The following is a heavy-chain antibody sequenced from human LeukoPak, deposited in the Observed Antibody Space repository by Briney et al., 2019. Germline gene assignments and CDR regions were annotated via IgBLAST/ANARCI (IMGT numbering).Heavy chain of an antibody. CDR1: GFTFDDYA. V-gene: IGHV3-43D*03. Sequence: GGSLRLSCAASGFTFDDYAMHWVRQAPGKGLEWVSLISWDGGSTYYADSVKGRFTISRDNSKNSLYLQMNSLRAEDTALYYCAKDISYSGYDYYFDYWGQGTLVTVSS. CDR2: ISWDGGST. J-gene: IGHJ4*02. CDR3: AKDISYSGYDYYFDY. D-gene: IGHD5-12*01.